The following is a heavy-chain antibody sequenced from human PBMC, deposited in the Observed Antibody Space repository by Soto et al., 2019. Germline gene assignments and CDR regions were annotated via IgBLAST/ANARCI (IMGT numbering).Heavy chain of an antibody. D-gene: IGHD6-19*01. V-gene: IGHV4-4*02. CDR3: ARSFGWYAIDY. J-gene: IGHJ4*02. CDR1: GVSISSNYY. CDR2: ISHIGSV. Sequence: QVLLQESGLGLVQPSGTLSLSCVVSGVSISSNYYWGWVRQPPGKGLEWLGDISHIGSVNYNPSLKSRVTISMDKSQNQFSLKVNSVTAADTAVYYCARSFGWYAIDYWGQGTRVIV.